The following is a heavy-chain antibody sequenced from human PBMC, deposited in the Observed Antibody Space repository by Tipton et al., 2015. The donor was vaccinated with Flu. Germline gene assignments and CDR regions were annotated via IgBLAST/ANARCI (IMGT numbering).Heavy chain of an antibody. Sequence: RSLRLSCAASGFSFDTYAMHWVRQAPGKGLEWVAVISYDGKVTHYGDSVKGRFTISRDDSNNMLYLQVNSLRGEDTAVYYCARDSGYDYHFVMGVWGQGTTVIVSS. CDR3: ARDSGYDYHFVMGV. J-gene: IGHJ6*02. CDR2: ISYDGKVT. CDR1: GFSFDTYA. D-gene: IGHD6-19*01. V-gene: IGHV3-30*03.